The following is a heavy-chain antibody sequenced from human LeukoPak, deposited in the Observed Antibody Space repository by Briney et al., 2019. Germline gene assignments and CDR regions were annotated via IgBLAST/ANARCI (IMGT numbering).Heavy chain of an antibody. CDR3: ATYQEPAWYNWFDP. J-gene: IGHJ5*02. CDR1: GYTFTSYG. V-gene: IGHV1-18*01. Sequence: ASVKVSCKASGYTFTSYGISWVRQAPGQGLEWMGWISAYNGNTNYAQKLQGRVTMTTDTSTSTAYMELRSLRSDDTAVYYCATYQEPAWYNWFDPWGQGALVTVSS. D-gene: IGHD1-14*01. CDR2: ISAYNGNT.